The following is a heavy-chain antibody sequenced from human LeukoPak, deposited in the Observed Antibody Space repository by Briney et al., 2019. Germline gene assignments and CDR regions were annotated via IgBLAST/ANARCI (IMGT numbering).Heavy chain of an antibody. CDR1: GFTLSNYD. J-gene: IGHJ4*02. D-gene: IGHD1-26*01. Sequence: GGSLRLSCAASGFTLSNYDMNWVRQAPGKGLEWVSAISGSGGSTYYADSVKGRFTISRDNSKNTLYLQMNSLRAEDTAVYYCAKDFELWDHGGFDYWGQGTLVTVSS. V-gene: IGHV3-23*01. CDR2: ISGSGGST. CDR3: AKDFELWDHGGFDY.